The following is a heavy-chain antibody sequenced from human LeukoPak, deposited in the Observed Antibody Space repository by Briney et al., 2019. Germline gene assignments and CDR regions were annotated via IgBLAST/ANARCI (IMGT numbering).Heavy chain of an antibody. CDR3: AKVQRWGYDFWSGYWFDY. CDR1: GFTFDDYA. V-gene: IGHV3-9*01. CDR2: ISWNSGSI. J-gene: IGHJ4*02. D-gene: IGHD3-3*01. Sequence: GGSLRLSCAASGFTFDDYAMHWVRQAPGKGLEWVSGISWNSGSIGYADSVKGRFTISRDNAKDSLYLQMNSLRAEDTALYYCAKVQRWGYDFWSGYWFDYWGQGTLVTVSS.